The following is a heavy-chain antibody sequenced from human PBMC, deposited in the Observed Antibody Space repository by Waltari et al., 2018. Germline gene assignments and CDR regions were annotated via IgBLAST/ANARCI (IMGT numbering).Heavy chain of an antibody. CDR3: ARGVLEWLLLDY. CDR2: IYHRGST. Sequence: QVQLQESGPGLVKPSGTLSLTCAVSGGSISSSNWWSWVRQPPGKGLEWIGEIYHRGSTNTTPSLKSRVTISVDKTKNQFSLKLSAVTAADTAVYYCARGVLEWLLLDYWGQGTLVTVSS. J-gene: IGHJ4*02. V-gene: IGHV4-4*02. CDR1: GGSISSSNW. D-gene: IGHD3-3*01.